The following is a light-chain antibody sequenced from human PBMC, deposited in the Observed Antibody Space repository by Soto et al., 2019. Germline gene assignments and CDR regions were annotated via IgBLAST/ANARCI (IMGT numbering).Light chain of an antibody. Sequence: DIQMTQSPSTLSASVGDRVTITCRARQTISIWLAWYQQKPGKAPKLLIYDASALESGVPSRFSGSGSGTEFTLTISSLQPDDFATYYCQQSNTFWTFGQGTKVDIK. CDR2: DAS. CDR1: QTISIW. J-gene: IGKJ1*01. V-gene: IGKV1-5*01. CDR3: QQSNTFWT.